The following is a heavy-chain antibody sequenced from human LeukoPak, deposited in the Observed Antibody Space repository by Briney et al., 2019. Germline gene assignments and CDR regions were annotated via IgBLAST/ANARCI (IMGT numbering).Heavy chain of an antibody. V-gene: IGHV3-23*01. D-gene: IGHD3-10*01. J-gene: IGHJ4*02. CDR1: GFTFSSYA. CDR2: FSGSGGST. Sequence: GWALRLSCAASGFTFSSYAMSWVRQAPGKGLDCISGFSGSGGSTYYPHSPKGRFTISRDNSKNTLYLKMNSLRAEDPAIYYCAKGSDPLRWFGELNVKLPRPIRHYYFDSWGQGTLVTVSS. CDR3: AKGSDPLRWFGELNVKLPRPIRHYYFDS.